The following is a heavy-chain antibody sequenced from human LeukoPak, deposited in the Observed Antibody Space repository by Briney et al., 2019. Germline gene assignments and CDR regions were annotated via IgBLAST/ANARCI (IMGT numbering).Heavy chain of an antibody. Sequence: SQTLSLTRAISGDSVSSNIAAWNWFRQSPSRGLEWLGRTYYRSRWTFEYAVSVRGRITFNSDTSKNQVSLHLTSVTPDDTALYYCARDLSAGADYWGQGILVTVFS. V-gene: IGHV6-1*01. CDR2: TYYRSRWTF. D-gene: IGHD6-13*01. J-gene: IGHJ4*02. CDR3: ARDLSAGADY. CDR1: GDSVSSNIAA.